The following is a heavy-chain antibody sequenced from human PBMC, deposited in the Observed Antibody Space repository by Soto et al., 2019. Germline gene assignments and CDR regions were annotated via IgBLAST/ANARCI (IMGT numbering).Heavy chain of an antibody. D-gene: IGHD4-17*01. V-gene: IGHV1-69*01. CDR1: ADTFNSYS. Sequence: QVQLVQSGAEVKKPGSSVKVSCKASADTFNSYSLSWLRQAPGQRLEWMGGITSVFGTADYAQSFEDRLTITADDSTSTVYMALSSLRSDDTAVYYCPRSQEGTTETNWFDPWGQGALVTVSS. CDR3: PRSQEGTTETNWFDP. J-gene: IGHJ5*02. CDR2: ITSVFGTA.